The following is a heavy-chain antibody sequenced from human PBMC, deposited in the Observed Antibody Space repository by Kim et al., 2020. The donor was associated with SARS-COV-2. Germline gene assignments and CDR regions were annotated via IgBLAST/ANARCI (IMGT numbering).Heavy chain of an antibody. V-gene: IGHV6-1*01. CDR1: GDSVSSNSAA. D-gene: IGHD6-13*01. CDR3: ARGSGVRSSSWYRVYDWFDP. CDR2: TYYRSKWYN. J-gene: IGHJ5*02. Sequence: SQTLSLTCAISGDSVSSNSAAWNWIRQSPSRGLEWLGRTYYRSKWYNDYAVSVKSRITINPDTSKNQFSLQLNSVTPEDTAVYYCARGSGVRSSSWYRVYDWFDPWGQGTLVTVSS.